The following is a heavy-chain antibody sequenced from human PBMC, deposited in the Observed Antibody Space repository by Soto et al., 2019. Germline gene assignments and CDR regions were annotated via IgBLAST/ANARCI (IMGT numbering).Heavy chain of an antibody. CDR1: GFSLSTSGVR. CDR2: IDWDNDK. D-gene: IGHD1-26*01. J-gene: IGHJ4*02. V-gene: IGHV2-70*04. Sequence: GSGPTLVNPTQTLTLTCTFSGFSLSTSGVRVSWIRQPPGKALEWLARIDWDNDKFYSSSLKTRLTISKGTSNNQAVLTMTNMDTVDTATYYCARMGDGFNYFAYWGQGIPVTVSS. CDR3: ARMGDGFNYFAY.